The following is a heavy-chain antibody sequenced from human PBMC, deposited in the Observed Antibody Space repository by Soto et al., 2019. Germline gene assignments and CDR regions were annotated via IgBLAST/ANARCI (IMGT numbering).Heavy chain of an antibody. Sequence: QVQLVESGGGVVQPGRSLRLSCAASGFTFSSYGMHWVRQAPGKGLEWVAVIWYDGSNKYYADSVKGRFTISRDNSKNTLYLQMNSLRAEDTAVYYCASAGMWEHFYYCGMDVWGQDPKVTVSS. CDR1: GFTFSSYG. D-gene: IGHD1-26*01. CDR3: ASAGMWEHFYYCGMDV. J-gene: IGHJ6*02. CDR2: IWYDGSNK. V-gene: IGHV3-33*08.